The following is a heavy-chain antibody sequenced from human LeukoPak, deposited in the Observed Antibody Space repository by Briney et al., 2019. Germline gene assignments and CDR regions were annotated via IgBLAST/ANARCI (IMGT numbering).Heavy chain of an antibody. J-gene: IGHJ5*02. CDR3: ARGLHCTNTSCRQGEWFDP. V-gene: IGHV1-8*01. CDR1: GYTFASYD. CDR2: MNPNSGNT. Sequence: ASVKVSCKASGYTFASYDINRVRQATGQGLEWMGWMNPNSGNTGYAQKFQGRVTMTRNTSIATAYMELTSLRSEDTAMYYCARGLHCTNTSCRQGEWFDPWGQGALVTVSS. D-gene: IGHD2-2*01.